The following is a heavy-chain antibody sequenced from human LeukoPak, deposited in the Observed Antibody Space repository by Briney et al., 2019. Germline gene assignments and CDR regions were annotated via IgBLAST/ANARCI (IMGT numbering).Heavy chain of an antibody. J-gene: IGHJ4*01. CDR3: AKGIYSSGWSYFDY. Sequence: GGSLRLSCAASGFTFSNSAMSWVRQAPGKGLEWVSTLSGSGITTYYADSVTGRFTISRDNSKNTLYLQMNSLRAEDTAVYYCAKGIYSSGWSYFDYWGHGTLVTVSS. CDR1: GFTFSNSA. V-gene: IGHV3-23*01. D-gene: IGHD6-19*01. CDR2: LSGSGITT.